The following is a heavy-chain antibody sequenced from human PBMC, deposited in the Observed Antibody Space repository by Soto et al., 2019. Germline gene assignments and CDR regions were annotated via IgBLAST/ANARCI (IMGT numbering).Heavy chain of an antibody. Sequence: GGSLRLSCAASGFTFNNYGMHWVRQAPGKGLEWVVVISFDGRNTDYADSVKGRFTISRDNSKNTVYLEMNSLRDEDTAVYYCAKRRGDHSNYSWGIDVWGQGTTVTVSS. CDR3: AKRRGDHSNYSWGIDV. CDR2: ISFDGRNT. V-gene: IGHV3-30*18. J-gene: IGHJ6*02. D-gene: IGHD4-4*01. CDR1: GFTFNNYG.